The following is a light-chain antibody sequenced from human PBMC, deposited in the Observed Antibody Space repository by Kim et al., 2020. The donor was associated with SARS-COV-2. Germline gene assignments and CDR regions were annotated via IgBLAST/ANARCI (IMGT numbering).Light chain of an antibody. J-gene: IGLJ3*02. CDR3: QVWDGSSDHPWV. CDR1: DIGSKS. Sequence: PGKTARITCGGNDIGSKSVHWDQQKPGQAPVLVISYDTDRPSGIPERFSGSNSGDTPTLTISRVEAGDEADYYCQVWDGSSDHPWVFGGGTQLTVL. V-gene: IGLV3-21*04. CDR2: YDT.